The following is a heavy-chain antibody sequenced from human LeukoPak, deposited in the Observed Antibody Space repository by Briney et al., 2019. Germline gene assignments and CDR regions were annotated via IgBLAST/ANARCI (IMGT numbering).Heavy chain of an antibody. CDR2: INPNSGGA. D-gene: IGHD2-15*01. V-gene: IGHV1-2*02. J-gene: IGHJ4*02. CDR1: GCTFTGYY. Sequence: ASVKVSCTASGCTFTGYYMHWVRQAPGQGLEWMGWINPNSGGANYAQKFQGRVTMTRDTSISTAYMELSRLTSDDTAVYYCARVENYCSGGDCYSRWVDYWGQGTLVTVSS. CDR3: ARVENYCSGGDCYSRWVDY.